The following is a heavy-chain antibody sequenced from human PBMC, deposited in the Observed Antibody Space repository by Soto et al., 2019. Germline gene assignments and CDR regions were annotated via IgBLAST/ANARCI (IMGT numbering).Heavy chain of an antibody. D-gene: IGHD6-19*01. CDR3: ARDRAVVLYYYYGMDV. CDR2: ISSSSSYT. V-gene: IGHV3-11*06. CDR1: GFTFSDYY. J-gene: IGHJ6*02. Sequence: AGGSLRLSCAASGFTFSDYYMSWIRQAPGKGLEWVSYISSSSSYTNYADSVKGRFTISRDNAKNSLYLQMNSLRAEDTAVYYCARDRAVVLYYYYGMDVWGQGTTVTVS.